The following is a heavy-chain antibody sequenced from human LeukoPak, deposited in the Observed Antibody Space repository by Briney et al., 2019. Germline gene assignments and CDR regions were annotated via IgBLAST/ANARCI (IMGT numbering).Heavy chain of an antibody. CDR2: INHSGST. V-gene: IGHV4-34*01. CDR3: ARGTRKGSYGY. D-gene: IGHD5-18*01. J-gene: IGHJ4*02. Sequence: SETLSLTCAVYGGSFSGYYWSWIRQPPGKGLEWIGEINHSGSTNYNPSLKSRVTISVDTSKNQFSLKLSSVTAADTAVYYCARGTRKGSYGYGGQGTLVTVPS. CDR1: GGSFSGYY.